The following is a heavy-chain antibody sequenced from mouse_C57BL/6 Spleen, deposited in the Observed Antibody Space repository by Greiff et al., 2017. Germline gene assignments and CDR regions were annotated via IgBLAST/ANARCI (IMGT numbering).Heavy chain of an antibody. D-gene: IGHD1-1*01. V-gene: IGHV1-26*01. CDR1: GYTFTDYY. J-gene: IGHJ2*01. CDR3: ANYYGSSPYFGY. CDR2: INPNNGGT. Sequence: EVQLQQSGPELVKPGASVKISCKASGYTFTDYYMNWVKQSHGKSLEWIGDINPNNGGTSYNQKFKGKATLTVDKSSSTAYMELRSLTSEDSAVYYCANYYGSSPYFGYWGQGTTLTVSS.